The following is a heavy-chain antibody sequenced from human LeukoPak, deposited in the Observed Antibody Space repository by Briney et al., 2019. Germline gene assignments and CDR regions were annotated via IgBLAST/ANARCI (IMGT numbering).Heavy chain of an antibody. CDR3: ARGVGAYYMDV. J-gene: IGHJ6*03. Sequence: SETLSLTCAVYGGSFSGYYWSWIRQPPGKGLEWIGEINHSGSTNYNPSLKSRVTISVDTSKNQFSLKLSSVTAADTAVYYCARGVGAYYMDVWGKGTTVTVSS. CDR2: INHSGST. D-gene: IGHD1-26*01. V-gene: IGHV4-34*01. CDR1: GGSFSGYY.